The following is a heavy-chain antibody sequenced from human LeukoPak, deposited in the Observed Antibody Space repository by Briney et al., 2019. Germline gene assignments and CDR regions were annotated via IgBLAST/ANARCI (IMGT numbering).Heavy chain of an antibody. Sequence: ASVKVSCKASGYTFSSYGISWVRQAPGQGLEWMGWINTYNGNTNYAQKFQGRVTITRNTSISTAYMELSSLRSEDTAVYYCARGVVPAMPYYYYYYYMDVWGKGTTVTVSS. CDR3: ARGVVPAMPYYYYYYYMDV. CDR1: GYTFSSYG. D-gene: IGHD2-2*01. CDR2: INTYNGNT. V-gene: IGHV1-8*01. J-gene: IGHJ6*03.